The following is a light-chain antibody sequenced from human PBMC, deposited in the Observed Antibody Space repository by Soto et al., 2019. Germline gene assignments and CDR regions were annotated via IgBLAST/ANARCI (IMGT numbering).Light chain of an antibody. CDR1: SSDVGAFNY. CDR2: DVT. CDR3: SSYTTRNTEV. Sequence: QSALTQPASVSGSPGQSISISCLGTSSDVGAFNYVSWYQHHPGKAPQLIIYDVTSRPSGVSSRFSASKSGNTASLTISGLQAEDEADYYCSSYTTRNTEVFGGGTKVTVL. V-gene: IGLV2-14*03. J-gene: IGLJ1*01.